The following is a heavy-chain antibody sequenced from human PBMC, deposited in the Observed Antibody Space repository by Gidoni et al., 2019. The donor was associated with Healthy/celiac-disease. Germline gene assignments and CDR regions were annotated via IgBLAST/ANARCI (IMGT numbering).Heavy chain of an antibody. J-gene: IGHJ4*02. Sequence: EVQLLESGGGLVQPGGSLRLPCAASGCPFSSYAMSWVRQAPGKGLEWVSAISGSGGSTYYADSVKGRFTISRDNSKNTLYLQMNSLRAEDTAVYYCAISTGYSSGLFDYWGQGTLVTVSS. CDR3: AISTGYSSGLFDY. CDR2: ISGSGGST. CDR1: GCPFSSYA. V-gene: IGHV3-23*01. D-gene: IGHD6-19*01.